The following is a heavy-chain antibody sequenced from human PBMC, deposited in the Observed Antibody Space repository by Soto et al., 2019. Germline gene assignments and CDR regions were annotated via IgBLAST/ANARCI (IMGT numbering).Heavy chain of an antibody. D-gene: IGHD1-20*01. J-gene: IGHJ4*02. V-gene: IGHV1-69*12. Sequence: QVQLVQSGAEVKQPGSSVKVSCKAAGGTFNRSAISWVRQAPGQGLEWMGGIIPFFNTANSAQKFQGRVTFTAQETTATVDMELSSLRAADTAIYYCARLTYLNTRPVFDYWGQGTLVTVSS. CDR2: IIPFFNTA. CDR1: GGTFNRSA. CDR3: ARLTYLNTRPVFDY.